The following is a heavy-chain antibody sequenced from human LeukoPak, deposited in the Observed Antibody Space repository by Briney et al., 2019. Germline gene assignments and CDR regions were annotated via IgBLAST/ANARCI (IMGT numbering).Heavy chain of an antibody. CDR1: GFTFSSYG. J-gene: IGHJ4*02. V-gene: IGHV3-30*02. D-gene: IGHD1-26*01. Sequence: PGGSLRLSCAASGFTFSSYGMHWVRQAPGKGLEWVAFIRYDGSNKYYADSVKGRFTISRDNSKNTLYLQMNSLRAEDTAVYYCASEDGGGRWELPFDYWGQGTLVTVSS. CDR2: IRYDGSNK. CDR3: ASEDGGGRWELPFDY.